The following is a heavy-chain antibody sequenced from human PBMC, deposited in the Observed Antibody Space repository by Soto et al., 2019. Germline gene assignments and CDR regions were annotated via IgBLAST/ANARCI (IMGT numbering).Heavy chain of an antibody. CDR3: TRGQGNH. CDR1: GYTFTSYD. Sequence: ASVKVSCKASGYTFTSYDIYWVRRATGQGLEWMGWMNPYSGNTGFVEKFQDRVAMTRDISINTAYLELSSLRSDDTAVYYCTRGQGNHWGQGSLVTVSS. J-gene: IGHJ4*02. CDR2: MNPYSGNT. V-gene: IGHV1-8*01.